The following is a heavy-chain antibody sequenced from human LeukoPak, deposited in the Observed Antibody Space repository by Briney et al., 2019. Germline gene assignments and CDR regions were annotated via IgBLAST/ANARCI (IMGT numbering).Heavy chain of an antibody. V-gene: IGHV1-69*04. D-gene: IGHD2/OR15-2a*01. CDR3: AVRISRDYYYGMDV. CDR1: GGTFSSYA. J-gene: IGHJ6*02. CDR2: IIPILGIA. Sequence: GASVKVSCKASGGTFSSYAISWVRQAPGQGLEWMGRIIPILGIANYAQKFQGRVTITADKSTSTAYMELSSLRSEDTAVYYCAVRISRDYYYGMDVWGQGTTVTVSS.